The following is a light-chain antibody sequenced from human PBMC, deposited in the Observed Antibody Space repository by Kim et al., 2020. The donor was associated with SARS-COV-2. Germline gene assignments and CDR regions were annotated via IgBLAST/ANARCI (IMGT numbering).Light chain of an antibody. Sequence: NFMLTQPHSVSESPGKTVTISCTRSSGSIASNYVQWYQQRPGSAPTTVIYEDNQRPSGVPDRFSGSIDSSSNSASLTISGLKTEDEADYYCQSYDSSTHRVFGGGTKVTVL. V-gene: IGLV6-57*03. CDR2: EDN. CDR3: QSYDSSTHRV. J-gene: IGLJ3*02. CDR1: SGSIASNY.